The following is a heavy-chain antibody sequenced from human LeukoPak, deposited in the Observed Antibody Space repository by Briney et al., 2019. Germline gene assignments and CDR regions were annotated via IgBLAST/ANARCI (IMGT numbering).Heavy chain of an antibody. CDR3: ARRTFPNDAFDV. Sequence: GGSLTFSCAASGFTFSTFSMNWVRQTPGKGLECVSAISGSGSYIYYADSVKGRFTISRDNPKRSLYLQMNSLRAEDTAVYYCARRTFPNDAFDVWGQGTVVTVSS. J-gene: IGHJ3*01. V-gene: IGHV3-21*01. CDR1: GFTFSTFS. CDR2: ISGSGSYI. D-gene: IGHD1-7*01.